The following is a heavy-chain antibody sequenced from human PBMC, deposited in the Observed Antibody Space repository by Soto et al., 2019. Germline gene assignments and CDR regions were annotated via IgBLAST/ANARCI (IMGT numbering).Heavy chain of an antibody. CDR2: INAGNGNT. J-gene: IGHJ5*02. Sequence: VASVKVSCKASGHTFTSYAMHWVRQAPGQRLEWMGWINAGNGNTKYSQKFQGRVTITRDTSASTAYMELSSLRSEDTAVYYCTKPRSSLQWPPFDPWGHGTQVTVSS. V-gene: IGHV1-3*01. CDR1: GHTFTSYA. CDR3: TKPRSSLQWPPFDP. D-gene: IGHD6-19*01.